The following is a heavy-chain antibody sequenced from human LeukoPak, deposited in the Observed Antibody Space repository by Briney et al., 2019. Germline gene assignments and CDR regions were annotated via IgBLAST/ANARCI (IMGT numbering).Heavy chain of an antibody. CDR3: ARSFSPNYYDLLDY. Sequence: SETLSLTCTVSGGSISTYYWSWIRQPPGKGLEWIGYIYYSGSTNYNPSLKSRVTISLDTSKNQFSLKLSSVTAADTAMYYCARSFSPNYYDLLDYWGQGTLVTVSS. J-gene: IGHJ4*02. CDR1: GGSISTYY. CDR2: IYYSGST. V-gene: IGHV4-59*01. D-gene: IGHD3-22*01.